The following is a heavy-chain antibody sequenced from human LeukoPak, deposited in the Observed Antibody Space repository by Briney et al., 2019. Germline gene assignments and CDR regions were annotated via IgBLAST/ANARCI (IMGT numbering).Heavy chain of an antibody. J-gene: IGHJ4*02. CDR2: INQDGSEK. CDR3: ARGGTSGYSSTRHFWGGNYYFDY. V-gene: IGHV3-7*01. D-gene: IGHD2-2*01. CDR1: GFTFDDYW. Sequence: PGGSLRLSCGASGFTFDDYWMSWVRQAPGQGPEWVANINQDGSEKYYLDSAKGRFTISRDNARNSLYLQVNSLRAEDTAVYYCARGGTSGYSSTRHFWGGNYYFDYWGQGSLVTVSS.